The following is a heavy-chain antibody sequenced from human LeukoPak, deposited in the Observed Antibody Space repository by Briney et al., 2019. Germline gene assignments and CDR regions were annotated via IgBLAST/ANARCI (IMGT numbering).Heavy chain of an antibody. CDR1: GGTFSSYP. J-gene: IGHJ4*02. Sequence: ASVQVSCKASGGTFSSYPISWVRQAPGQGLEWMGGIIPIFGTANFAQKFRGRVTIPADESTRTAYMELSRLRSNDVAVYYCARDGHAAGRYYFVNWGQGTLGTVSS. D-gene: IGHD3-10*01. CDR3: ARDGHAAGRYYFVN. CDR2: IIPIFGTA. V-gene: IGHV1-69*13.